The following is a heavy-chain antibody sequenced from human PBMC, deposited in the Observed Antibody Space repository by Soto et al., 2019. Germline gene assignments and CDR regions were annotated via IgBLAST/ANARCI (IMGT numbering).Heavy chain of an antibody. Sequence: GASVKVSCKASGGTFSSYAISWVRQAPGQGLEWMGGIIPIFGTANYAQKFQGRVTITADESTSTAYMELSSLRSEDTAVYYCARGGIVVVPAVENWFDPWGQGTLVTVSS. CDR1: GGTFSSYA. CDR2: IIPIFGTA. D-gene: IGHD2-2*01. V-gene: IGHV1-69*13. J-gene: IGHJ5*02. CDR3: ARGGIVVVPAVENWFDP.